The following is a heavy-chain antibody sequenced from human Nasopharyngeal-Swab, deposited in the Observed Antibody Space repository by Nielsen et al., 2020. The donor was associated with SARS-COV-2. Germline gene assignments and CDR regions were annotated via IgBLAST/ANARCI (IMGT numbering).Heavy chain of an antibody. Sequence: CAVSGITFDNVWMSWVRPPPGKGLEWIGEIDHSGSTNYNPSLKSRVTISVDNSKNQFFLKLSSVTAADTAVYYCARVGEGYFDYWGQGTLVTVSS. CDR3: ARVGEGYFDY. D-gene: IGHD2-21*01. CDR1: GITFDNVW. J-gene: IGHJ4*02. V-gene: IGHV4-4*02. CDR2: IDHSGST.